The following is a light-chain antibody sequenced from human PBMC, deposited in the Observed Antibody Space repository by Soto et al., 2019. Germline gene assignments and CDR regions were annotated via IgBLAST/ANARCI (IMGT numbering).Light chain of an antibody. V-gene: IGKV1-5*03. Sequence: DIQMTQSPSTLSASVGDRVTITCRASQSINNWLAWYQQKPGKAPKLFIFKASTLESGVPSRFSGSGSGTEFTLSISSLQPDDFATYFCQQSESFPRTFGQGTKVDIK. J-gene: IGKJ1*01. CDR1: QSINNW. CDR3: QQSESFPRT. CDR2: KAS.